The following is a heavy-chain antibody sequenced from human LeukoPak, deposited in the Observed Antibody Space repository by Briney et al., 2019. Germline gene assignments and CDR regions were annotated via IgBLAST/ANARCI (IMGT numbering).Heavy chain of an antibody. D-gene: IGHD1-26*01. V-gene: IGHV3-11*01. Sequence: GGSLRLSCAASGFTFSNQYMIWIRQAPGKGPEWVSYISGSGETKYYADSVKGRFTISKDNAKNTLYLQMNSLRAEDTAVYYCAKRGWDLVVYWGQGTLVTVSS. CDR2: ISGSGETK. CDR1: GFTFSNQY. J-gene: IGHJ4*02. CDR3: AKRGWDLVVY.